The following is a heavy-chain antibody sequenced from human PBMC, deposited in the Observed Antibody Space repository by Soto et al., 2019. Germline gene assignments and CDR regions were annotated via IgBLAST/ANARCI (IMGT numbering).Heavy chain of an antibody. Sequence: GGSLRLSCAASGFTFSNAWMSWVRQAPGKGLEWVGRIKSKTDGGTTDYAAPVKGRFTISRDDSKNTLYLQMNSLKTEDTAVYYCTTDFGSLAEDVDTAMDIDYWGQGTLVTVSS. D-gene: IGHD5-18*01. J-gene: IGHJ4*02. V-gene: IGHV3-15*01. CDR1: GFTFSNAW. CDR2: IKSKTDGGTT. CDR3: TTDFGSLAEDVDTAMDIDY.